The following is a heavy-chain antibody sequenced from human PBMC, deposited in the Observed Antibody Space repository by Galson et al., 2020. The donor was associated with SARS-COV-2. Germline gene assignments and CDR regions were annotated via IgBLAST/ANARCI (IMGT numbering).Heavy chain of an antibody. V-gene: IGHV4-59*11. CDR2: ISYSGYT. Sequence: SQTLSLTCTVSGGSISSHSWNWIRQPPGKGLEWIGYISYSGYTDYIPSLKGRVTISRDMSNNQLSLHVSSVTSLDTAVYFCAGEGDGYNQLEYWGRGTPVTVSS. CDR3: AGEGDGYNQLEY. D-gene: IGHD5-12*01. CDR1: GGSISSHS. J-gene: IGHJ4*02.